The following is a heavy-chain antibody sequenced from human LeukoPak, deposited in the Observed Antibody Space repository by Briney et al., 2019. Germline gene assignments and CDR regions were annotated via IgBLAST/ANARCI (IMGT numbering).Heavy chain of an antibody. Sequence: ASVKVSCEASGYTFTNYDINWVRQAPGQGLEWMGWMNPNSGNTGYAQKFQGRVSMTRNTSISTAYMELSSLRSEDTAVYYCARDYCSGGSCYSAPLFDYWGQGTLVTVSS. CDR1: GYTFTNYD. CDR2: MNPNSGNT. V-gene: IGHV1-8*01. D-gene: IGHD2-15*01. J-gene: IGHJ4*02. CDR3: ARDYCSGGSCYSAPLFDY.